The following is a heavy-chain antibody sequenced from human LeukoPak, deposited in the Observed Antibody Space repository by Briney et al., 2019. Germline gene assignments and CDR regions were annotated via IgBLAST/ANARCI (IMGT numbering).Heavy chain of an antibody. CDR3: AREYSGATSYFDY. CDR1: GDSVSTNSAA. CDR2: TYYRSKWYN. Sequence: SQTLSLTCAISGDSVSTNSAAWNWIRQSPSRGLEWLGRTYYRSKWYNDYVESVKSRITINPDTPKNQFSLQLKSVTPEDTAVYYCAREYSGATSYFDYWGQGTLVTVSS. J-gene: IGHJ4*02. V-gene: IGHV6-1*01. D-gene: IGHD2-15*01.